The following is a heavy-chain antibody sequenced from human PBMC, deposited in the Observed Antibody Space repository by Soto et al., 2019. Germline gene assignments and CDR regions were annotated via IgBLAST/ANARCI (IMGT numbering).Heavy chain of an antibody. V-gene: IGHV3-11*06. J-gene: IGHJ5*02. D-gene: IGHD2-15*01. CDR3: VRGGGGGLFDP. Sequence: PGGSLRISCAGSGFTFGDSYMSWRRQAPGKGLEWLSYISPGSRYPAYADSVKGRFTISRDNAKRSLYLQMMSLTAEDTAIYYCVRGGGGGLFDPWGQGTMVTVPS. CDR1: GFTFGDSY. CDR2: ISPGSRYP.